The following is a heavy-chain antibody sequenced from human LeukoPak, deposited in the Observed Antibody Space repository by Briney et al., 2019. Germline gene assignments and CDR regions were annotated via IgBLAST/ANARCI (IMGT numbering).Heavy chain of an antibody. J-gene: IGHJ4*02. D-gene: IGHD6-6*01. CDR3: AKDRGYSSSSASVFDY. CDR1: GFTFSSYA. Sequence: GGSLRLSCAASGFTFSSYAMYWVRQAAEKGLEWVSCISGSGGSTYYADSVKGRFTISRDNSKNTLYLQMNSLRAEDTAVYYCAKDRGYSSSSASVFDYWGQGTLVTVSS. V-gene: IGHV3-23*01. CDR2: ISGSGGST.